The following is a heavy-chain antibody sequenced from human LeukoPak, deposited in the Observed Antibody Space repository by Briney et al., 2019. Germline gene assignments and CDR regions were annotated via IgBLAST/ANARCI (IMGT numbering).Heavy chain of an antibody. CDR3: ARALGTPTNDY. J-gene: IGHJ4*02. CDR1: GYTFTSYG. Sequence: ASVKVSCKASGYTFTSYGISWVRQAPGQGLEWMGWISVYNGNTLYAQSLQGRVTMTTDTSTDTAYMELRSLRSDDTAVYYCARALGTPTNDYWGQGTLVTASS. V-gene: IGHV1-18*01. D-gene: IGHD1-1*01. CDR2: ISVYNGNT.